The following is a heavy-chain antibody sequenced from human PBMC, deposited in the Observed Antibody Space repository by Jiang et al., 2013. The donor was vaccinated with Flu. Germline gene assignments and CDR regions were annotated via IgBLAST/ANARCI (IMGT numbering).Heavy chain of an antibody. Sequence: VQLVESGAEVKKPGESLKISCKDPGYSFTTYWIGWVRQMPGKGLEWLGVIYVGDSDARYSPSFQGQVSISVDRSINTAYLHWSSLKASDTAIYYCGRIIGGGNSLLYWGQGTLVTVSS. CDR3: GRIIGGGNSLLY. J-gene: IGHJ4*02. D-gene: IGHD4-23*01. CDR2: IYVGDSDA. V-gene: IGHV5-51*03. CDR1: GYSFTTYW.